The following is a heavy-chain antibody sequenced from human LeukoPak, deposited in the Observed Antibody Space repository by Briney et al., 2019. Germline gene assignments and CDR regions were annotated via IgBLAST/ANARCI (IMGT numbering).Heavy chain of an antibody. CDR2: INTNTGHA. Sequence: GASVKVSCKASGYTFTSHGMNWVRQAPGQGLEWMGWINTNTGHATYAQGFTGRFVFSLDTSVSTAYLQISSLKTEDVAVYYCARAPDFGDSMNLWGQGTLVTVSS. J-gene: IGHJ4*02. CDR3: ARAPDFGDSMNL. D-gene: IGHD4-17*01. CDR1: GYTFTSHG. V-gene: IGHV7-4-1*02.